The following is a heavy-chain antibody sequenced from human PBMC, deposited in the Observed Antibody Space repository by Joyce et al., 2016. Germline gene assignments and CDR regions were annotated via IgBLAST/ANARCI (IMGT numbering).Heavy chain of an antibody. CDR1: GFKFSSYS. V-gene: IGHV3-21*06. J-gene: IGHJ4*02. D-gene: IGHD3-10*01. CDR2: VTAGSSFT. CDR3: ARGGYYDTGSYFADS. Sequence: EVQLVESGGGLVKPGGSLRLSCAASGFKFSSYSMNWLRQPPGRGLEWVASVTAGSSFTDYGDSVKGRFTISRDNAKNSLYLQMTRLRAEDTAVYFCARGGYYDTGSYFADSWGQGTLVIVSS.